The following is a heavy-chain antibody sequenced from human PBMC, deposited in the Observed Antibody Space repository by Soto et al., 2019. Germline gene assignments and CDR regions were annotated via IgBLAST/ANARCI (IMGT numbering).Heavy chain of an antibody. Sequence: EVQLLESGGGLVQPGGSLRLSCAASGFTFSSYAMSWVRQAPGKGLEWVSRIYSDNTAYYADSVKGRFTISRDNAKNTLYLQLNSLRADEDTAVYYCVRGNSGYGNFDYWGQGTLLTVSS. V-gene: IGHV3-23*05. CDR3: VRGNSGYGNFDY. D-gene: IGHD5-12*01. J-gene: IGHJ4*02. CDR1: GFTFSSYA. CDR2: IYSDNTA.